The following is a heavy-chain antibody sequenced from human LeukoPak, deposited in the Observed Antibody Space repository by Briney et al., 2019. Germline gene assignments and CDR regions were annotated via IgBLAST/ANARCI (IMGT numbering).Heavy chain of an antibody. J-gene: IGHJ4*02. D-gene: IGHD3-22*01. V-gene: IGHV3-23*01. CDR3: AKRVPGGFYYDSSGPFDY. CDR1: GFPFSDYA. CDR2: ISGSGSNT. Sequence: GGSLRLSCAASGFPFSDYALSWVRQAPGKGLEWVSAISGSGSNTYYADSVKGRFTIARDNSENTLFLQVDSLRADDTAVYYCAKRVPGGFYYDSSGPFDYWGPGTLVTVSS.